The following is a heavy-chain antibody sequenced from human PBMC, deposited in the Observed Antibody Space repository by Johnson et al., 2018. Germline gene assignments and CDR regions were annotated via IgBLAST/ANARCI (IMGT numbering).Heavy chain of an antibody. CDR3: AGWAAVAGTEAEYFQH. V-gene: IGHV4-59*01. CDR2: IHYSGST. J-gene: IGHJ1*01. Sequence: QVQLQESGPGLVKPSETLSLTCTVSGGSISSYYWSWIRQPPGKGLEWIGYIHYSGSTNYNPSLKIRVTISVDTSKNLFSLKLSSVTAADTAVYYCAGWAAVAGTEAEYFQHWGQGTLVTVSS. D-gene: IGHD6-19*01. CDR1: GGSISSYY.